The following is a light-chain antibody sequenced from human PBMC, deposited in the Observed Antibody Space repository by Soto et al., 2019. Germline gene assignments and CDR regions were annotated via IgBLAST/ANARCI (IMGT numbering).Light chain of an antibody. Sequence: QLVLTQSPSASASLGASVKLTCTLSSGHSNYAIAWHQQQSEKGPRYLMNLNSDGSHTKGDGIPDRFSGSSSGAERYLTISSLQSEDEADYYCQTWGSGIVVFGGGTKLT. CDR3: QTWGSGIVV. V-gene: IGLV4-69*01. CDR1: SGHSNYA. CDR2: LNSDGSH. J-gene: IGLJ2*01.